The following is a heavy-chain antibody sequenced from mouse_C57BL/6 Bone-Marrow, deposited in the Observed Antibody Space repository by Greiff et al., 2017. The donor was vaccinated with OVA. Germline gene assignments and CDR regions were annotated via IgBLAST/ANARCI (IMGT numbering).Heavy chain of an antibody. V-gene: IGHV1-55*01. Sequence: VQLQQPGAELVKPGASVKMSCKASGYTFTSYWITWVKQRPGQGLEWIGDIYPGSGSTNYNVKFKSKATLTVDTSSSTAYMQLSSLTSEDSAVYYCARWDTTVVPFDYWGQGTTLTVSS. D-gene: IGHD1-1*01. CDR1: GYTFTSYW. J-gene: IGHJ2*01. CDR3: ARWDTTVVPFDY. CDR2: IYPGSGST.